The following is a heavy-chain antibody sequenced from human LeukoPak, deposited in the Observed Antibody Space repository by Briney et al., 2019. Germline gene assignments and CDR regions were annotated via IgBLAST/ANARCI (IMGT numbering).Heavy chain of an antibody. Sequence: GGSLRLSCAASGFTVNNNYMIWVRQAPGKGLEWVSLIYSGGTTYYADSVKGRFTISRDNFKNTLYLQMNSLRAEDTAVYYCARVEGDYYYYYYMDVWGKGTTVTVSS. V-gene: IGHV3-53*01. D-gene: IGHD2-21*02. CDR3: ARVEGDYYYYYYMDV. CDR1: GFTVNNNY. CDR2: IYSGGTT. J-gene: IGHJ6*03.